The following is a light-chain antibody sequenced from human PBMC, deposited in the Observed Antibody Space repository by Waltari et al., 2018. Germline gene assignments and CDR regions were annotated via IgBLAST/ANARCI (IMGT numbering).Light chain of an antibody. CDR3: QQYNSIRAT. CDR1: QSISSW. Sequence: DIQMTQSPSTLSASVGDRVTITCRASQSISSWLAWYQQKPGKAPKLLIYKASSLESGVPSRFSGSGSGTEFTLTISSLQPDDFATYYCQQYNSIRATFGQGTKLEIK. J-gene: IGKJ2*01. CDR2: KAS. V-gene: IGKV1-5*03.